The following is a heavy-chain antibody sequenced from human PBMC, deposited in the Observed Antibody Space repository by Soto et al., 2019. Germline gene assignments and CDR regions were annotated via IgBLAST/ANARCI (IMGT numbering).Heavy chain of an antibody. V-gene: IGHV4-30-2*01. CDR3: ARSQTTVTSYDH. D-gene: IGHD4-17*01. CDR1: GGSISSGGYY. J-gene: IGHJ4*02. CDR2: IYHSGST. Sequence: PSETLSLTCTVSGGSISSGGYYWSWIRQPPGKGLEWIGYIYHSGSTYYNPSLKSRVTISVDRSKNQFSLKLSSVTAADTAVYYCARSQTTVTSYDHWGQGALVTVSS.